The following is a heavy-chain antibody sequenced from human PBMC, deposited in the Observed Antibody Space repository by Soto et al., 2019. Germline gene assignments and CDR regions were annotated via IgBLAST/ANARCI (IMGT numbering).Heavy chain of an antibody. Sequence: ASVKVSCKASGYTFTSYGISWVRQAPGQGLEWMGWISAYNGNTNYAQKLQGRVTMTTDTSTSTAYMELRSLRSDDTAVYYCARDMVRGILTKRFDDWGQGTLVTVSS. D-gene: IGHD3-10*01. J-gene: IGHJ4*02. CDR1: GYTFTSYG. CDR3: ARDMVRGILTKRFDD. V-gene: IGHV1-18*01. CDR2: ISAYNGNT.